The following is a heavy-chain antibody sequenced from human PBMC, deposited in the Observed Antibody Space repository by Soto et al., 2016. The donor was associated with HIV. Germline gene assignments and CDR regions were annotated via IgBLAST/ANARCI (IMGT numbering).Heavy chain of an antibody. Sequence: QVQLVESGGGLVKPGGSLRLSCAASGFTFSDYYMSWIRQAPGKGLEWVSYISSSSTYTNYADSVKGRFTISRDNAKNSLYLQMNSLRAEDTAVYYCARDQGRYNYGSGSLTRFDPWGQGTLVTVSS. CDR3: ARDQGRYNYGSGSLTRFDP. CDR2: ISSSSTYT. CDR1: GFTFSDYY. D-gene: IGHD3-10*01. J-gene: IGHJ5*02. V-gene: IGHV3-11*05.